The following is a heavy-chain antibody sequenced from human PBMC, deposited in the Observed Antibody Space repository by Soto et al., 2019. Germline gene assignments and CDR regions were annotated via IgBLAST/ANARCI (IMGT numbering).Heavy chain of an antibody. CDR1: GFTFSSYA. D-gene: IGHD3-9*01. V-gene: IGHV3-23*01. CDR3: AKENGNYDILTGYYISYYYYYYMDV. Sequence: RGSLRLSCAASGFTFSSYAMSWVRQAPGKGLEWVSAISGSGGSTYYADSVKGRFTISRDNSKNTLYLQMNSLRAEDTAVYYCAKENGNYDILTGYYISYYYYYYMDVWGKGTTVTVSS. CDR2: ISGSGGST. J-gene: IGHJ6*03.